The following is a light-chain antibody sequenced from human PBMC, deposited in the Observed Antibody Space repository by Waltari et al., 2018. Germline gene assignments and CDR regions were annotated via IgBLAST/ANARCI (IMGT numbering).Light chain of an antibody. CDR1: QGINIY. V-gene: IGKV1-27*01. CDR2: AAS. Sequence: DIQMTQSPSSLSASVGDRVSITCRASQGINIYLAWYQQKPGKVPKLLIYAASTLQSGVPSRFSGSASGTDFTLTISILQPDDVATYYCQNYNSAPRTFGQGTKVEIK. J-gene: IGKJ1*01. CDR3: QNYNSAPRT.